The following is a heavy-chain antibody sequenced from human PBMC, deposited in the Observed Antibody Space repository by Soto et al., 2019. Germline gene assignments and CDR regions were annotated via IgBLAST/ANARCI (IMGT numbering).Heavy chain of an antibody. CDR2: IYSGGST. CDR3: ATSRDYGDYPLTY. J-gene: IGHJ4*02. CDR1: GFTVSTHY. V-gene: IGHV3-53*01. D-gene: IGHD4-17*01. Sequence: EVQLVESGGGLVQPGGSLRLSCAASGFTVSTHYMTWVRQAPGKGLEWVSLIYSGGSTYYADSVKGRFTISRDNSKNTLYLQRNSLRAEDTAVYYCATSRDYGDYPLTYWGQGTLVTVSS.